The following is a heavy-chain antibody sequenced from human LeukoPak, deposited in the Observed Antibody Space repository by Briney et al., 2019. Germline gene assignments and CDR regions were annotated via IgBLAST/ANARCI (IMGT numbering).Heavy chain of an antibody. CDR1: GYTFTGYY. CDR2: VNPNSGGT. Sequence: GASVKVSCKASGYTFTGYYMHWVRQAPGQGLEWMGWVNPNSGGTNYAQKFQGRVTMTRDTSISTAYMELSRLRSDDTAVYYCARDLRITMVRGVYPPLGYWGQGTLVTVSS. CDR3: ARDLRITMVRGVYPPLGY. V-gene: IGHV1-2*02. J-gene: IGHJ4*02. D-gene: IGHD3-10*01.